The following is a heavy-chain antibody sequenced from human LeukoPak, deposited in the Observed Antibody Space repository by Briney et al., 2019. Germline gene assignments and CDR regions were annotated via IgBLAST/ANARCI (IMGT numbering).Heavy chain of an antibody. V-gene: IGHV3-48*03. CDR1: GFTFSSYE. Sequence: GGSLRLSCAASGFTFSSYEMNGVRQAPGKGLEWVSYISSSGSTIYYADSVKGRYTISRDNAKNSLYLQMNSLRAEDTAIYYCARGAATNLWPSDYWGQGTLVTVSS. J-gene: IGHJ4*02. CDR2: ISSSGSTI. CDR3: ARGAATNLWPSDY. D-gene: IGHD3-10*01.